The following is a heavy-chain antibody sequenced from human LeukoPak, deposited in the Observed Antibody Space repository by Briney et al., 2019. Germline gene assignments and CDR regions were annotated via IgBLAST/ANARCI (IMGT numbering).Heavy chain of an antibody. D-gene: IGHD2-2*02. CDR2: IYYSGSP. CDR3: ARHLGYCSSTSCYTYFDL. CDR1: GVSISNYY. J-gene: IGHJ2*01. Sequence: PSETLSLTCAVSGVSISNYYWSWIRQPPGKGLEWIGYIYYSGSPNYNPSLKSRVTISVDTAKNQFSLKLSSVTAADTAVYYCARHLGYCSSTSCYTYFDLWGRGTLVTVSS. V-gene: IGHV4-59*08.